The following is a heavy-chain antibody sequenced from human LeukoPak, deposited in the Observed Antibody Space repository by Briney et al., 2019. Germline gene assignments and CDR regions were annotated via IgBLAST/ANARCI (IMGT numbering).Heavy chain of an antibody. Sequence: GGSLRLSCAASGFTFSNYWMSWVRQAPGKVLEWGANIKQDESKRYYVGSVKGRFTISRDNAKTSLHPKMNSLRAEDTAVYYCAREASLYCSGNNCYWAFDLWGQGTLVTVSS. J-gene: IGHJ5*02. CDR2: IKQDESKR. D-gene: IGHD2-2*01. CDR3: AREASLYCSGNNCYWAFDL. CDR1: GFTFSNYW. V-gene: IGHV3-7*01.